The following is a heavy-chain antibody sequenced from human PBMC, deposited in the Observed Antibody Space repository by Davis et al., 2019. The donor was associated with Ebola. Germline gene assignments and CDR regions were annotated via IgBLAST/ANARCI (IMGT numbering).Heavy chain of an antibody. CDR1: GFTFSSYA. Sequence: GESLKISCAASGFTFSSYAMHWVRQAPGKGLEYVSAISSNGGSTYYANSVKGRFTISRDNAKNSLYLQMNSLRAEDTAVYYCARHYDSYDSLTQYYYYGMDVWGKGTTVTVSS. D-gene: IGHD3-9*01. CDR2: ISSNGGST. J-gene: IGHJ6*04. CDR3: ARHYDSYDSLTQYYYYGMDV. V-gene: IGHV3-64*01.